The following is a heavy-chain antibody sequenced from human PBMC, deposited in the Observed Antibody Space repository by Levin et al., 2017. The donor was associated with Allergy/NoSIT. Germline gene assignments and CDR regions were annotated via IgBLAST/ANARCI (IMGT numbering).Heavy chain of an antibody. V-gene: IGHV3-23*01. CDR3: AKDRTYRGSGSFDS. D-gene: IGHD3-10*01. J-gene: IGHJ4*02. Sequence: GESLKISCAASGFTFSNYAMSWVRQAPGKGLEWVSGISGSGGNTDYADSVKGRFTIPRDNSQNTLYLQMNSLRAEDTALYYCAKDRTYRGSGSFDSWGRGTLVTVSS. CDR2: ISGSGGNT. CDR1: GFTFSNYA.